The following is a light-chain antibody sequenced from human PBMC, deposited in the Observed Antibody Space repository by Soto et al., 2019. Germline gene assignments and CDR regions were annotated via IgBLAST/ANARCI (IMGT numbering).Light chain of an antibody. Sequence: QSALTQPASLSGSPGQSITISCTGTSSDVGGYNYVSWYQQHPGKAPRLMIYGVSNRPLGVSYRFSGSKSGNTASLTISGLQSEDEDEYYCNSYASVNSPVLFGGGTKVTVL. CDR2: GVS. CDR1: SSDVGGYNY. J-gene: IGLJ2*01. V-gene: IGLV2-14*03. CDR3: NSYASVNSPVL.